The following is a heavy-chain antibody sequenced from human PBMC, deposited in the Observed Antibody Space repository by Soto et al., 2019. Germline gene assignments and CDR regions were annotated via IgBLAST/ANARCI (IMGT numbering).Heavy chain of an antibody. CDR1: GCSFSNYA. Sequence: PGGSLTLSCEASGCSFSNYARHWLRQTPGKGLEWVAVISYDGNQKYYPDSVKGRFAVSRDNSNHKLFLQMNGLRDDDTGVYHRARDMIIIPAGIVFVPPGVGGYFYYGLDVWGQGTTVTVSS. CDR3: ARDMIIIPAGIVFVPPGVGGYFYYGLDV. V-gene: IGHV3-30*09. D-gene: IGHD2-2*01. J-gene: IGHJ6*02. CDR2: ISYDGNQK.